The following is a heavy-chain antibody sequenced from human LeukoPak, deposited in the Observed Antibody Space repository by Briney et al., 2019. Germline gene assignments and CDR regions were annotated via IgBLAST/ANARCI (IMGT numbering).Heavy chain of an antibody. J-gene: IGHJ4*02. D-gene: IGHD3-9*01. V-gene: IGHV3-53*01. CDR2: IYSGSNT. CDR3: ARDFTGWEY. CDR1: GFTISSDY. Sequence: GGSLRLSCAASGFTISSDYMSWVRQAPGKGLEWVSTIYSGSNTYYADSVKGRFTISRDNAKNSLYLQLSSLRAEDTAVYYCARDFTGWEYWGQGTLVTVSS.